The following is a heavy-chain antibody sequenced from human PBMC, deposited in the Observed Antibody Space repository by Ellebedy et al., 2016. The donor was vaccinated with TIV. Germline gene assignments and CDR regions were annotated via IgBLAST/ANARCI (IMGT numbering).Heavy chain of an antibody. CDR3: AKTKGYSDAFDS. J-gene: IGHJ3*01. CDR1: GFTFNRNV. V-gene: IGHV3-23*01. CDR2: ISGNGVNT. Sequence: GGSLRLSXAVSGFTFNRNVMNWVRQAPGKGLEWVSSISGNGVNTYDADSVKGRFTISRDNSKNTLYLQMNGLRAEDTAIYYCAKTKGYSDAFDSWGQGTMVTVSS. D-gene: IGHD5-18*01.